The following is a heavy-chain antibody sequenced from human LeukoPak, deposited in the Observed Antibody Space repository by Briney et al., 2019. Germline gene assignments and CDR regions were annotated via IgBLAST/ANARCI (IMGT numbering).Heavy chain of an antibody. CDR3: AKDIRMDPY. J-gene: IGHJ4*02. V-gene: IGHV3-7*03. D-gene: IGHD1-14*01. CDR2: IKQDGSER. Sequence: GGSLRLSCAASGFSFSSYWMSWVRQALGKGLEWVANIKQDGSERYYVDSVKGRFTNSRDNAKNSLYLQMNSLRAEDTAVYYCAKDIRMDPYWGQGTLVTVSS. CDR1: GFSFSSYW.